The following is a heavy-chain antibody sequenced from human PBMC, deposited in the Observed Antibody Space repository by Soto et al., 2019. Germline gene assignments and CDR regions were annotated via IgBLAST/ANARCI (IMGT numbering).Heavy chain of an antibody. CDR1: GFTFSTYG. J-gene: IGHJ6*02. V-gene: IGHV3-30*18. D-gene: IGHD2-15*01. CDR2: ISYDGSNQ. CDR3: AKVANCSVGTFYIEAYYYYSMAV. Sequence: PGGSLRLSCAASGFTFSTYGMHWVRQAPGKGLEWVALISYDGSNQYYADSVKGRFTISRDNSKNKVYLQMNSLRGDDTAVYDFAKVANCSVGTFYIEAYYYYSMAVCGQGTTLTGSS.